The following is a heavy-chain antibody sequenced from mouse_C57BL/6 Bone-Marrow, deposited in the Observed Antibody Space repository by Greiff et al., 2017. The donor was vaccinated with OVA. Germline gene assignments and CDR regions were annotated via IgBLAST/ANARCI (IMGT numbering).Heavy chain of an antibody. CDR3: TRGYSNYYAMDY. J-gene: IGHJ4*01. V-gene: IGHV1-15*01. Sequence: LQESGAELVRPGASVTLSCKASGYTFTDYEMHWVKQTPVHGLEWIGAIDPETGGTAYNQKFKGKAILTADKSSRTAYMELRSLTSEDSAVYYCTRGYSNYYAMDYWGQGTSVTVSS. CDR2: IDPETGGT. CDR1: GYTFTDYE. D-gene: IGHD2-5*01.